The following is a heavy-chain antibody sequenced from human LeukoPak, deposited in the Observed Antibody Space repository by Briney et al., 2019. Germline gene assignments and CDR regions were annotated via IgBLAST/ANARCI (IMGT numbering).Heavy chain of an antibody. CDR1: GFTFSSYG. D-gene: IGHD3-22*01. CDR2: ISYDGSNK. V-gene: IGHV3-30*18. CDR3: ANLWDSSGYPNFDY. J-gene: IGHJ4*02. Sequence: PGGSLRLSCAASGFTFSSYGMHWVRRAPGKGLEWVAVISYDGSNKYYADSVKGRFTISRDNSKNTLYLQMNSLRAEDTAVYYCANLWDSSGYPNFDYWGQGTLVTVSS.